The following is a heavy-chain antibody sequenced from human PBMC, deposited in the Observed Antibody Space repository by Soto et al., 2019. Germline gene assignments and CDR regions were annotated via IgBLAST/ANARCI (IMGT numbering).Heavy chain of an antibody. Sequence: QGQLQQSGPGLVKPSQTLSLTCAISGDSVSSDITSWNWIRQSPSRGLEWLGRTYYRSKWFHDYAGSLKSRITINPDTSKNQFSLELNSMTPEYTAVYYCARGNALDVWGQGTVVTVSS. CDR3: ARGNALDV. D-gene: IGHD3-10*01. J-gene: IGHJ3*01. CDR2: TYYRSKWFH. CDR1: GDSVSSDITS. V-gene: IGHV6-1*01.